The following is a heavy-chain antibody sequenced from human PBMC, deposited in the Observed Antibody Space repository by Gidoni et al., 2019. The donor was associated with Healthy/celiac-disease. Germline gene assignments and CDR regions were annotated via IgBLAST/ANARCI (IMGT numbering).Heavy chain of an antibody. D-gene: IGHD4-17*01. CDR2: INHSGRT. CDR1: GGSFSVYY. V-gene: IGHV4-34*01. Sequence: QVQLQQWGAGLLKPSETLSLTCAVYGGSFSVYYWSWIRQPPGKGLEWIGEINHSGRTNYNTSLKSRVTISVDTSKNQFSLKLSSVTAEDTAVYYCARGIGTRTTEAGDFDYWGQGTLVTVSS. CDR3: ARGIGTRTTEAGDFDY. J-gene: IGHJ4*02.